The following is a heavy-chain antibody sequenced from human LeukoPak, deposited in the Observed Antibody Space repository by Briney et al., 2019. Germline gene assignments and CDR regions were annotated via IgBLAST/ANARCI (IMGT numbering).Heavy chain of an antibody. V-gene: IGHV1-69*01. CDR3: ARELRQQLAYYFDY. CDR2: IIPIFGTA. CDR1: GGTFSSYA. Sequence: ASVKVPCKASGGTFSSYAISWVRQAPGQGLEWMGGIIPIFGTANYAQKFQGRVTITADESTSTAYMELSSLRSEDTAVYYCARELRQQLAYYFDYWGQGTLVTVSS. J-gene: IGHJ4*02. D-gene: IGHD6-13*01.